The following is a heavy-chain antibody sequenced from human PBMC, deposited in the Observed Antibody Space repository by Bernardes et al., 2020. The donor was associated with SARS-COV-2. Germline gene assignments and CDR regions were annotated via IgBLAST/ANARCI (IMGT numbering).Heavy chain of an antibody. Sequence: SETLSLTCTVSGGSISSYYGSWIRQPPGKGLEWIGYIYYSGSTNYNPDLKSRVTISVDTSKNQFSLKLSSVTAADTAVYYCAIGRSITIFGVVTTQGQFDPWGQGTLVPVSS. CDR2: IYYSGST. CDR3: AIGRSITIFGVVTTQGQFDP. CDR1: GGSISSYY. J-gene: IGHJ5*02. D-gene: IGHD3-3*01. V-gene: IGHV4-59*01.